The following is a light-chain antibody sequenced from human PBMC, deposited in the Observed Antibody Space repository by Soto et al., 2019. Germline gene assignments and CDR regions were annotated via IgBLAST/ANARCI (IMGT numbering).Light chain of an antibody. Sequence: SALTQPASVSGSPGQSITISCSGTSSDVGGYKLVSWYQRHPGKAPKLMIYEGSKRPSGVSNRFSGSKSGNTASLTISGLQAEDEADYYCCSYAGSSTYVFGTGTKVTVL. CDR1: SSDVGGYKL. CDR2: EGS. V-gene: IGLV2-23*01. CDR3: CSYAGSSTYV. J-gene: IGLJ1*01.